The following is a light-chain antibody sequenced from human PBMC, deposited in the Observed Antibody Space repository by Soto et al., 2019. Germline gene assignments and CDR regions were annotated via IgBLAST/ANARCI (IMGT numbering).Light chain of an antibody. CDR2: GVT. V-gene: IGLV2-14*01. CDR3: SSYTTAFFYV. Sequence: QSVLTQPASVSGSPGQSITISCTGSSSDIGAFNYVAWYQQHPGKAPKLIIHGVTNRSSGVSSRFSGSKSDYTASLTISGLQAEDEADYYCSSYTTAFFYVFGTGTKVTVL. CDR1: SSDIGAFNY. J-gene: IGLJ1*01.